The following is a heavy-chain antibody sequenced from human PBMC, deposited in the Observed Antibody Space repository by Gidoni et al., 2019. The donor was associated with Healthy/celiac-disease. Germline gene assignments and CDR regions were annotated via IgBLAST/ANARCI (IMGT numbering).Heavy chain of an antibody. D-gene: IGHD3-10*01. CDR2: ISYDGSNK. Sequence: QVQLVESGGGVVPPGRSLRLSCAAAGFTFSSYAMHWVRQAPGKGLEWVAVISYDGSNKYYADSVKGRFTISRDNSKNTLYLQMNSLRAEDTAVYYCARDHLAIYGSGSYLVYWGQGTLVTVSS. CDR1: GFTFSSYA. J-gene: IGHJ4*02. CDR3: ARDHLAIYGSGSYLVY. V-gene: IGHV3-30-3*01.